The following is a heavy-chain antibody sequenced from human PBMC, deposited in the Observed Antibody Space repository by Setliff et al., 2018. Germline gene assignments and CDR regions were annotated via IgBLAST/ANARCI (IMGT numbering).Heavy chain of an antibody. CDR3: ARGRDGYNDFEY. CDR2: INHSGST. V-gene: IGHV4-34*01. Sequence: SETLSLTCAVYGGSFSGYYWSWIRQPPGKGLEWIGEINHSGSTNYNPSLKSRVTISVDTSKNQFSLKRSSVTAADTAVYYCARGRDGYNDFEYWGQGTLVTVSS. J-gene: IGHJ4*02. CDR1: GGSFSGYY. D-gene: IGHD5-12*01.